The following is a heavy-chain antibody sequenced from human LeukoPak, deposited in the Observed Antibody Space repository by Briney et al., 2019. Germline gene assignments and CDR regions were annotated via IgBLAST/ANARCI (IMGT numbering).Heavy chain of an antibody. J-gene: IGHJ6*02. Sequence: ASVKVSCKASGYTFTGYYMHWVRQAPGQGLEWMGWINPNSGGTNYALKFQGRVTMTRDTSISTAYMELSRLRSDDTAVYYCARYSNSDYYYYGMDVWGQGTTVTVSS. D-gene: IGHD4-11*01. CDR2: INPNSGGT. CDR1: GYTFTGYY. CDR3: ARYSNSDYYYYGMDV. V-gene: IGHV1-2*02.